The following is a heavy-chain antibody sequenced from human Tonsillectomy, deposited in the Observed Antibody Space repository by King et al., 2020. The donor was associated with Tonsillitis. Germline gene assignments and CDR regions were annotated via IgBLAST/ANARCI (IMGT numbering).Heavy chain of an antibody. J-gene: IGHJ4*02. Sequence: QLQESGPGLVKPSETLSLTCAVSGGSISSSTYYWGWIRQPPGKGLEWIGSGYYSGSTYYNPSLKSRVTISLDTSQNQFSLKLTSVTAADTAVYYCARTSSSWYYTYFDYWGQGALVTVSS. CDR3: ARTSSSWYYTYFDY. V-gene: IGHV4-39*07. D-gene: IGHD6-13*01. CDR2: GYYSGST. CDR1: GGSISSSTYY.